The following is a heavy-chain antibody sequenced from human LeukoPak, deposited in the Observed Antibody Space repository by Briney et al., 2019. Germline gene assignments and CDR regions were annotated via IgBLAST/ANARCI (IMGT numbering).Heavy chain of an antibody. Sequence: SEPLSLTCAVYGGSFSGYYWSWIRQPPGKGLEWIGEINHSGSTNYNPSLKSRVTISVDTSKNQFSLKLSSVTAADTAVYYCARGVEIFYYFDYWGQGTLVTVSS. CDR1: GGSFSGYY. V-gene: IGHV4-34*01. CDR3: ARGVEIFYYFDY. CDR2: INHSGST. D-gene: IGHD5-24*01. J-gene: IGHJ4*02.